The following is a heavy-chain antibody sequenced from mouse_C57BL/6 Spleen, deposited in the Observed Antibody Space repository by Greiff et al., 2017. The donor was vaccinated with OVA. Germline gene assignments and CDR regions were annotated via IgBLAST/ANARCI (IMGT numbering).Heavy chain of an antibody. CDR2: IYPGSGST. CDR3: ARSGDYSNYGFDY. Sequence: QVHVKQSGAELVKPGASVKMSCKASGYTFTSYWITWVKQRPGQGLEWIGDIYPGSGSTNYNEKFKSKATLTVDTSSSTAYMQLSSLTSEDSAVYYCARSGDYSNYGFDYWGQGTTLTVSS. D-gene: IGHD2-5*01. J-gene: IGHJ2*01. CDR1: GYTFTSYW. V-gene: IGHV1-55*01.